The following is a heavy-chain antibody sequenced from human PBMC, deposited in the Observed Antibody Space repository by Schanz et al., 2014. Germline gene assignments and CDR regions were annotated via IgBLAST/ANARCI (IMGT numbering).Heavy chain of an antibody. D-gene: IGHD2-15*01. CDR1: GFTFSSYA. V-gene: IGHV3-66*01. J-gene: IGHJ5*02. Sequence: SCAASGFTFSSYAMSWVRQAPGKGLEWVSVIYSGIGAYYADAVKDRFTVARDNSKNTLYLQMNSLRAEDTAVYYSARDVEGYEGGGGGFDRWGLETMVNVSS. CDR3: ARDVEGYEGGGGGFDR. CDR2: IYSGIGA.